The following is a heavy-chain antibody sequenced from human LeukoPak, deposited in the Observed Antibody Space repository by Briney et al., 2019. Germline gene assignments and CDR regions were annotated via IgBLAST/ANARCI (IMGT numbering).Heavy chain of an antibody. Sequence: PGRSLRLSCAASGFTFSSYGMHWVRQAPGKGLEWVAVISYDGSNKYSADSVKGRFTISRDSSKNTLYLLMNSLRAEDTAVYYCAKDCRGLRYFDCPDYWGQGTLVTVSS. D-gene: IGHD3-9*01. J-gene: IGHJ4*02. CDR2: ISYDGSNK. V-gene: IGHV3-30*18. CDR1: GFTFSSYG. CDR3: AKDCRGLRYFDCPDY.